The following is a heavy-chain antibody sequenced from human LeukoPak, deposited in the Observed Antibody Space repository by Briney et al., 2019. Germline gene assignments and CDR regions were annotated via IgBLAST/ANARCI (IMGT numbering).Heavy chain of an antibody. CDR3: ARAPTPYGDSSGYDY. CDR2: IYTSGST. Sequence: SETLSLTCTVSGGSISSGSYYWSWIRQPAGKGLEWIGRIYTSGSTDYNPSLKSRVTISVDTSKNQFSLKLSSVTAADTAVYYCARAPTPYGDSSGYDYWGQGTLVTVSS. J-gene: IGHJ4*02. D-gene: IGHD3-22*01. CDR1: GGSISSGSYY. V-gene: IGHV4-61*02.